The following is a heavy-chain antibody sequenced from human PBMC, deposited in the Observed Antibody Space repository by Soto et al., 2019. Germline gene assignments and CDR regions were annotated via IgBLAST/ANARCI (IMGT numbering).Heavy chain of an antibody. Sequence: QLQLQESGPGLVKPSETLSLTCTVSGGYISSSSYYWGWIRQPPGKGMEWIGSIYYSGSTYYNPSPKSRVPLSVDTSKYQAPLKLSSVTAADTAVYYCASGPSSGWYLDCGVDYWGQGTLVTVSS. CDR1: GGYISSSSYY. CDR2: IYYSGST. J-gene: IGHJ4*02. V-gene: IGHV4-39*01. CDR3: ASGPSSGWYLDCGVDY. D-gene: IGHD6-19*01.